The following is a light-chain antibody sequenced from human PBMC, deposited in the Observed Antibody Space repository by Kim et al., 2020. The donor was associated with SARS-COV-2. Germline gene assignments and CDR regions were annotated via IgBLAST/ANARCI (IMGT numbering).Light chain of an antibody. J-gene: IGKJ1*01. Sequence: ATINCKSSQSVLYSSNNKNYLAWYQHKPGQPPKLLIYWASTRESGVPDRFSGSGSGTDFTLTISSLQAEDVAVYYCQQYYSTPLTFGQGTKVDIK. CDR3: QQYYSTPLT. V-gene: IGKV4-1*01. CDR1: QSVLYSSNNKNY. CDR2: WAS.